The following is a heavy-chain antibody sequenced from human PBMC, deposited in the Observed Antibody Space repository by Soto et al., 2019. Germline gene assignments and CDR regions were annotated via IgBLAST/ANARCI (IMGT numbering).Heavy chain of an antibody. D-gene: IGHD3-16*01. CDR2: MNPGSGYT. CDR3: ARMATFGSLNWFDP. Sequence: QAYLVQSGAEVREHGASVKVSCKASGYSFTNNDVTWVRQATGQGLEWMGWMNPGSGYTGYAQKFQGRVTMTRDISTATAYMELSSLRADDTATYYCARMATFGSLNWFDPWGQGTLVTASS. CDR1: GYSFTNND. J-gene: IGHJ5*02. V-gene: IGHV1-8*01.